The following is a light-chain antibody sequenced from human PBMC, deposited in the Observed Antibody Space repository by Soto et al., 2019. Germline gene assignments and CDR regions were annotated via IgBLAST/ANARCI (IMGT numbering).Light chain of an antibody. V-gene: IGKV3-15*01. CDR3: QQYYSTPPT. CDR2: GAS. CDR1: QSVSSN. J-gene: IGKJ4*01. Sequence: EIVMTQSPATLSVSPGERATLSCRASQSVSSNLAWYQQRPGQAPRLLIYGASTRATGIPARFSGSGSGTEFTLTISRLQSEDFAVYYCQQYYSTPPTFGGGTKVEIK.